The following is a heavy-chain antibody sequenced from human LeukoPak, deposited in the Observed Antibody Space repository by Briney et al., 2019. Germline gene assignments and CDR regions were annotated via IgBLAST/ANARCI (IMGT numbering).Heavy chain of an antibody. CDR2: IYYSGST. CDR1: GGSVSSGSYY. Sequence: SETLSLTCTVSGGSVSSGSYYWSWIRQPPGKGLEWIGYIYYSGSTYYNPSLKSRVTISVDTSKNQFSLKLSSVTAADTAVYYCARDPQRRGMDVWGQGTTVTVSS. CDR3: ARDPQRRGMDV. J-gene: IGHJ6*02. V-gene: IGHV4-61*01. D-gene: IGHD1-1*01.